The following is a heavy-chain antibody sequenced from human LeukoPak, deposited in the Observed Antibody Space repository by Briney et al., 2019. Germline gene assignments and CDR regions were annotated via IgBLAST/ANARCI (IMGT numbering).Heavy chain of an antibody. CDR2: VDTSGRT. D-gene: IGHD2-15*01. CDR1: GGSISGYY. Sequence: SETLSLTCTVSGGSISGYYWSWIRQPAGKGLEWIGHVDTSGRTNYNSSLMSRVTMSVDTSKNQFSLRLTSVTAADTAVYYCARHWSHSVAQFGRHYWFDPWGQGTLVTVSS. CDR3: ARHWSHSVAQFGRHYWFDP. J-gene: IGHJ5*02. V-gene: IGHV4-4*07.